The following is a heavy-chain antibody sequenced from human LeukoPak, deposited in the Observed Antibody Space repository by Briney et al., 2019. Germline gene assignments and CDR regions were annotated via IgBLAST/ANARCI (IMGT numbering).Heavy chain of an antibody. CDR1: GGSFSGYY. J-gene: IGHJ5*02. CDR2: INHSGST. CDR3: ARGSPYGRNWFDP. V-gene: IGHV4-34*01. Sequence: SETLSLTCAVYGGSFSGYYWSWIRQPPGKGLEWIGEINHSGSTNYNPSLKSRVTISVDTSKNQSSLKLSSVTAADTAVYYCARGSPYGRNWFDPWGQGTLVTVPS. D-gene: IGHD3-10*01.